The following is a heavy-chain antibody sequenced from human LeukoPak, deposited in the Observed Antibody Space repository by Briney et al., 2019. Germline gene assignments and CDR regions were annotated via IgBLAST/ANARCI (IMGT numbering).Heavy chain of an antibody. CDR2: IYNTGRT. V-gene: IGHV4-59*08. CDR1: GGSITNYY. CDR3: ARQGELAIDY. D-gene: IGHD1-26*01. J-gene: IGHJ4*02. Sequence: PSETLSLTCSVSGGSITNYYWSWIRQSPGKGLEWIGFIYNTGRTNYNPSLQSRVTMPIDTSKNQFSLKLSSVTAADTAVYYCARQGELAIDYWGQGTLVTVSS.